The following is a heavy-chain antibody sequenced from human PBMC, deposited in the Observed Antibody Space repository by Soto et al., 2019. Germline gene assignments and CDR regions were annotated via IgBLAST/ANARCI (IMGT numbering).Heavy chain of an antibody. CDR3: AKDIVLMVYANGPPEATDY. D-gene: IGHD2-8*01. J-gene: IGHJ4*02. Sequence: QVQLVESGGGVVQPGRSLRLSCAASGFTFSSYGMHWVRQAPGKGLEWVAVISYDGSNKYYADSVKGRFTISRDNSKNTLYLQMNSLRAEDTAVYYCAKDIVLMVYANGPPEATDYWGQGTLVTVSS. V-gene: IGHV3-30*18. CDR1: GFTFSSYG. CDR2: ISYDGSNK.